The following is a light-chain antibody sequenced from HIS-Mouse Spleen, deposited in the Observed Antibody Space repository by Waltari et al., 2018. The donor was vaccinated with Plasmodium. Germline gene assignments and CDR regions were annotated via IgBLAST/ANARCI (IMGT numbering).Light chain of an antibody. J-gene: IGKJ3*01. CDR2: GAS. CDR3: QQYNNWSFT. Sequence: EIVMTQSPATLSVSPGERATLSCRASQSVSSNVAWYQQKPGQAPRLLIYGASTRATGIPARFSGSGSGTEFTLTISSLQSEDFAVYDCQQYNNWSFTFGPGTKVDIK. CDR1: QSVSSN. V-gene: IGKV3-15*01.